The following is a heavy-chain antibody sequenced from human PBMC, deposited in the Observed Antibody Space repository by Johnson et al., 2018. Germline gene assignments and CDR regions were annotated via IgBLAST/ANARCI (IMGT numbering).Heavy chain of an antibody. Sequence: QEGLGQAGAEVKEAGASVKVSCKASGYTFTSYDITWVRQATGQGLEWMGWMNPNSGNTGYAQKFQGRVTMTRNTSISTAYMELSSMRYEDTAVDYCARDPAWYYYGMDVWGQGTTVTVSS. J-gene: IGHJ6*02. CDR2: MNPNSGNT. D-gene: IGHD2-2*01. V-gene: IGHV1-8*01. CDR3: ARDPAWYYYGMDV. CDR1: GYTFTSYD.